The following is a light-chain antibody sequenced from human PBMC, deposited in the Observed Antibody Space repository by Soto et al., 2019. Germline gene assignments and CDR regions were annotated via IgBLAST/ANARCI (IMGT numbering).Light chain of an antibody. CDR3: CSYVGSSTLM. Sequence: QSVLTQPPSASGSPGQSVTISCTGTSNDVGGYNYVSWYQQHPGKAPKLMIYEVSKRPSGVPDRFSGSKSGNTASLTVSGLQAEDEADYYCCSYVGSSTLMFGGGTKVTVL. V-gene: IGLV2-8*01. J-gene: IGLJ3*02. CDR2: EVS. CDR1: SNDVGGYNY.